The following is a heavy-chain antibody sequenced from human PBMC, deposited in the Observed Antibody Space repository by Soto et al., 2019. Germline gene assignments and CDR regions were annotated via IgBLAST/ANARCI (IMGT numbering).Heavy chain of an antibody. CDR1: GFTFSSYG. V-gene: IGHV3-23*01. CDR2: IARGGDI. D-gene: IGHD2-15*01. CDR3: AKDGTTGGQHYYGMDV. J-gene: IGHJ6*02. Sequence: GSLRLSCAASGFTFSSYGMNWVRQGPGKGLEWVATIARGGDIYYADSVQGRFIISRDTSKNTLFLQMNSLRAEDTALYFCAKDGTTGGQHYYGMDVWGQGTTVTVSS.